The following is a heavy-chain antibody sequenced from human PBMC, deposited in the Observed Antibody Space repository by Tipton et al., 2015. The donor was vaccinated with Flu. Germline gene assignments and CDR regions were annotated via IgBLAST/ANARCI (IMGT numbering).Heavy chain of an antibody. Sequence: TLSLTCAVYGGSFSGYYWSWIRQPPGKGLEWIGEINHSGSTNYNPSLKSRVTISVDTSKNQFPLKLSSVTAADTAVYYCASDYGDYVWGSWGQGTLVTVSS. D-gene: IGHD4-17*01. CDR3: ASDYGDYVWGS. V-gene: IGHV4-34*01. J-gene: IGHJ4*02. CDR1: GGSFSGYY. CDR2: INHSGST.